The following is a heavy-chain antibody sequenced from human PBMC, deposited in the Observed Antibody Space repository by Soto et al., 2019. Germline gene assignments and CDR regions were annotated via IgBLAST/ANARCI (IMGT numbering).Heavy chain of an antibody. D-gene: IGHD2-8*02. Sequence: QVQLQESGPGLVKPSETLSLTCTVSGGSSSTYYWSWIRQSPGKGLEWIGYISQSGSTNYNPSLKNRVTISVDTAKSQVSLNLSSVTAADTAVYYCARPSSWWGREVRLWDRGALVTVSA. CDR1: GGSSSTYY. CDR2: ISQSGST. J-gene: IGHJ2*01. CDR3: ARPSSWWGREVRL. V-gene: IGHV4-59*01.